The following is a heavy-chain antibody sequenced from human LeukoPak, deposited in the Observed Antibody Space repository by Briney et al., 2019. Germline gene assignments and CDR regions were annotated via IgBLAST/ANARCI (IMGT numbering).Heavy chain of an antibody. J-gene: IGHJ5*02. CDR3: ARSLDYDILTGRNWFDP. D-gene: IGHD3-9*01. CDR1: GCTFTSYG. V-gene: IGHV1-18*01. CDR2: ISAYNGNT. Sequence: ASVKVSCKASGCTFTSYGISWVRQAPGQGLEWMGWISAYNGNTNYAQKLQGRVTMTTDTSTSTAYMELRSLRSDDTAVYYCARSLDYDILTGRNWFDPWGQGTLVTVSS.